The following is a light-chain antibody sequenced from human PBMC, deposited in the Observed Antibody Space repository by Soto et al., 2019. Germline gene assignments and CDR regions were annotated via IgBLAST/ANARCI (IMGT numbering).Light chain of an antibody. V-gene: IGLV2-14*01. CDR1: SSDVGGYNF. J-gene: IGLJ1*01. CDR3: CSYTGSSTLGV. CDR2: EVS. Sequence: QSALTQPASVSGSPGQSITISCTGTSSDVGGYNFVSWYQHHPGKAPKLMIYEVSHRPTGVSNRFSGSKSGNTASLTISGVQADDEADYYCCSYTGSSTLGVFGTGTKLTVL.